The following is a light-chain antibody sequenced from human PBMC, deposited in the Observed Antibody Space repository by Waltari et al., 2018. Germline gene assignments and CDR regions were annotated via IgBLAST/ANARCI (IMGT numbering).Light chain of an antibody. Sequence: DIQMTQSPSTLSASVGDRVTITCRASQSISSWLAWYQQKPGKAPKLLIYKASSLESGVPSRLSGSGSGTEFTLTISSLQPDDFATYYCQQYNSYWVTFGGGTKVEIK. J-gene: IGKJ4*01. CDR3: QQYNSYWVT. CDR1: QSISSW. V-gene: IGKV1-5*03. CDR2: KAS.